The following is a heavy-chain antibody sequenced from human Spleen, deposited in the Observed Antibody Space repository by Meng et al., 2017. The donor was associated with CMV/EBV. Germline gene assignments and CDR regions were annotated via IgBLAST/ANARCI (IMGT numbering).Heavy chain of an antibody. Sequence: GESLKISCAASGFTFSSYAMSWVRQAPGKGLEWVSAISGSGGSTYYADSVKGRFTISRDNSKNTLYLQMNSLRAEDTAVYYCAKHDYSNYLDYWGQGTLVTVSS. CDR3: AKHDYSNYLDY. V-gene: IGHV3-23*01. J-gene: IGHJ4*02. D-gene: IGHD4-11*01. CDR1: GFTFSSYA. CDR2: ISGSGGST.